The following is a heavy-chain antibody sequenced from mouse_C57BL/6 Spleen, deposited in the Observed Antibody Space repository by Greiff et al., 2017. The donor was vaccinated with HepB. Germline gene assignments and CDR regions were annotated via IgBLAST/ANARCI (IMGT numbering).Heavy chain of an antibody. J-gene: IGHJ2*01. CDR2: IDPSDSET. CDR3: ARGSVGVYFDY. CDR1: GYTFTSYW. V-gene: IGHV1-52*01. Sequence: VQLQQSGAELVRPGSSVKLSCKASGYTFTSYWMHWVKQRPIQGLEWIGNIDPSDSETHYNQKFKDKATLTVDKSSSTAYMQLSSLTSEDSAVYYWARGSVGVYFDYWGQGTTLTVSS.